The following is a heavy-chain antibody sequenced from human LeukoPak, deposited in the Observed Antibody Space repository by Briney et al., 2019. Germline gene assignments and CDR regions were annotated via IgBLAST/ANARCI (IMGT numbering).Heavy chain of an antibody. CDR3: ARDGDSWNDFDH. CDR2: IRKDGGEI. CDR1: GFSFSTSW. Sequence: PGGSRRLSCVASGFSFSTSWMTWVRQAPGKGLEWVANIRKDGGEIYYVDSVKGRFTISRDNTKNSLYLQMNSLRVEDTAVYYCARDGDSWNDFDHWGQETLVTVSS. V-gene: IGHV3-7*01. J-gene: IGHJ4*02. D-gene: IGHD1-1*01.